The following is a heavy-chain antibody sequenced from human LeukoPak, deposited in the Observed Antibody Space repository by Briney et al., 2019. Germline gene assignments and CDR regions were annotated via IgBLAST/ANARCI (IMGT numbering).Heavy chain of an antibody. V-gene: IGHV4-4*07. D-gene: IGHD3-10*01. CDR2: IFTSGSA. Sequence: SETLSLTCTVSGGSISSYFWSWIRQPAGKGLEWIGHIFTSGSANYNPSLKSRVTMSVDTSKNQVSLKLSSVTAADTAVYYCARVEGAYYGSGSSYFYYYYMDVWGRGTTVTISS. CDR1: GGSISSYF. J-gene: IGHJ6*03. CDR3: ARVEGAYYGSGSSYFYYYYMDV.